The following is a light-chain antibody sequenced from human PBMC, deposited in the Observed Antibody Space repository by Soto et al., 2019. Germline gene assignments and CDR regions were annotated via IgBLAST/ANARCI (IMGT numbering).Light chain of an antibody. Sequence: SVLTTRASASETPGQTLSISCSGSNSNIASNTVNCYQHLPGTAPKLLIYYNNQRPSGVPDRFSGSKSGTSASLAISGLQSEDESDYYCAAWDDTLKRYVFGTGTKVTVL. CDR3: AAWDDTLKRYV. CDR1: NSNIASNT. J-gene: IGLJ1*01. V-gene: IGLV1-44*01. CDR2: YNN.